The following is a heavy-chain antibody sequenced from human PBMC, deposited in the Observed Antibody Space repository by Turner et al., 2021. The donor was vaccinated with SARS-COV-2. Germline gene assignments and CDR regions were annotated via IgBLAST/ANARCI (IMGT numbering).Heavy chain of an antibody. CDR3: ARDVGAYFDY. CDR1: GFTFSSYA. CDR2: ISYDGSNK. J-gene: IGHJ4*02. D-gene: IGHD1-26*01. V-gene: IGHV3-30-3*01. Sequence: QVQLVESGGGVVQPGRSLSLSCAASGFTFSSYAMHWVRQAPGKGLEWVALISYDGSNKYYADSVKGRFTISRDNSKNTLYLQMNSLRPEDTAVYYCARDVGAYFDYWGQGTLVTVSS.